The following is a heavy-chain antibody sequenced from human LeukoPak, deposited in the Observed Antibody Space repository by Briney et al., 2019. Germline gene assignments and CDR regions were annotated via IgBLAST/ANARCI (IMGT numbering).Heavy chain of an antibody. V-gene: IGHV1-2*02. CDR1: GYTFTDYY. J-gene: IGHJ3*02. CDR2: INPNSGDT. Sequence: ASVKVSCKASGYTFTDYYMHWVRQAPGQGLEWMGWINPNSGDTNYARKFQGRVTMTTDTSTSTAYMELRSLRSDDTAVYYCARSRVYYYDSSGYQSHHAFDIWGQGTMVTVSS. D-gene: IGHD3-22*01. CDR3: ARSRVYYYDSSGYQSHHAFDI.